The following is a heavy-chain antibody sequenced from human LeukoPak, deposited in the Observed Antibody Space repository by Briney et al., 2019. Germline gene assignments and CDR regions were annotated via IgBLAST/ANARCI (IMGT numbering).Heavy chain of an antibody. J-gene: IGHJ4*02. CDR1: GFTFSSYA. CDR2: ISSSGSTI. CDR3: ARDSIVATTPLDY. Sequence: GSLRLSCAASGFTFSSYAMNWVRQAPGKGLEWVSYISSSGSTIYYADSVKGRFTISRDNAKNSLYLQMNSLRAEDTAVYYCARDSIVATTPLDYWGQGTLVTVSS. D-gene: IGHD5-12*01. V-gene: IGHV3-48*03.